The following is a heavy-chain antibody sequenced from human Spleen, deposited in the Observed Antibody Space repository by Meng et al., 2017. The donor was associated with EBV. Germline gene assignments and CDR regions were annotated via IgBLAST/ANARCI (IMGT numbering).Heavy chain of an antibody. CDR2: RIPMLGAP. V-gene: IGHV1-69*06. D-gene: IGHD3-10*01. CDR1: GGKFSSDA. Sequence: KLVQSGAEVKKPGSSVKVSCNTSGGKFSSDAISWVRQDPGQGLEWMGGRIPMLGAPNYAHKFQDRVTIIADKSTSIHYMELSSLRSDDTAVYYCASESGRGYTPDYWGRGTLVTVSS. J-gene: IGHJ4*02. CDR3: ASESGRGYTPDY.